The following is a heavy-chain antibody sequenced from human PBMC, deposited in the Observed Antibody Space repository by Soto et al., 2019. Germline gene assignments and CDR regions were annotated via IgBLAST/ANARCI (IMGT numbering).Heavy chain of an antibody. Sequence: PGGSLRLSCAASGFSFGNSGMHWVRQAPGKGLEWVAFISYDGSNKYYADSVKGRFTISRDNSKNTLYLQMNSLRAEDTAVYYCSKDRGKIYFDYWGQGTLVTVSS. CDR3: SKDRGKIYFDY. CDR2: ISYDGSNK. CDR1: GFSFGNSG. V-gene: IGHV3-30*18. J-gene: IGHJ4*02.